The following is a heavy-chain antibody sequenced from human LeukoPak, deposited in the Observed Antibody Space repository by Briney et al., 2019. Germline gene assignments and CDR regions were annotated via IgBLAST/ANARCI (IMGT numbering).Heavy chain of an antibody. CDR2: IYYSGST. Sequence: SETLSLTCAVSGDSISTTNYYWGWIRQPPGKGLEWIGYIYYSGSTNYNPSLKSRVTISVDTSKNQFSLKLSSVTAADTAVYYCARGPFDIWGQGTMVTVSS. CDR1: GDSISTTNYY. J-gene: IGHJ3*02. CDR3: ARGPFDI. V-gene: IGHV4-61*05.